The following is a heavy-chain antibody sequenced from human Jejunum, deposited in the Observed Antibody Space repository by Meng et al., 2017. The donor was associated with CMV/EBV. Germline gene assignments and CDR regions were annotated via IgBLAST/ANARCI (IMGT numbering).Heavy chain of an antibody. CDR2: IYSSGNT. J-gene: IGHJ4*02. D-gene: IGHD3-16*01. Sequence: QVQLQESGPGLVKPSQTLFLICTVSGGSTSRGDYYWGWLRQPQERGLEWITYIYSSGNTYYNPSLRSRVTLSVDTSKNQLSLGLNSVTAADAAKYYCVRAARSYAAPNFDFWGQGIMVTVSS. CDR3: VRAARSYAAPNFDF. V-gene: IGHV4-30-4*08. CDR1: GGSTSRGDYY.